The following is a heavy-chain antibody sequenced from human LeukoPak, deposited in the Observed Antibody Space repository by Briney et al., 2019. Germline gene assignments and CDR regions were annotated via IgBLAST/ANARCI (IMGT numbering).Heavy chain of an antibody. Sequence: PGRSLRLSCAASGFTFSSYGMYWVRQAPGKGLEWVAVISYHGSNKYYADSVKGRFTISRDNSKNTLYLQMNSLRAEDTAVYYCAREESEGSSGWYGLDYWGQGTLVTVSS. CDR3: AREESEGSSGWYGLDY. CDR1: GFTFSSYG. CDR2: ISYHGSNK. J-gene: IGHJ4*02. V-gene: IGHV3-30*03. D-gene: IGHD6-19*01.